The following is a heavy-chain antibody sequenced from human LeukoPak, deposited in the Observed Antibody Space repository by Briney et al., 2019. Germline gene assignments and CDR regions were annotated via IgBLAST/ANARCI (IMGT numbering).Heavy chain of an antibody. CDR3: ARELHVERDDY. D-gene: IGHD1-1*01. Sequence: GRSLRLSCAASGFTFSSYAMHWVRQAPGKGLEWVAVISYDGSNKYYADSVKGRFTISRDNSKNTLYLQMNSLRAEDTAVYYCARELHVERDDYWGQGTLVTASS. CDR1: GFTFSSYA. V-gene: IGHV3-30-3*01. J-gene: IGHJ4*02. CDR2: ISYDGSNK.